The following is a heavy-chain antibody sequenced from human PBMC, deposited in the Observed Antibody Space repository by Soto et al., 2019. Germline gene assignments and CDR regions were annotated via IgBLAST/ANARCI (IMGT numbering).Heavy chain of an antibody. J-gene: IGHJ6*02. V-gene: IGHV4-61*08. CDR2: IYYSGST. D-gene: IGHD4-17*01. Sequence: SETLSLTCAVSGGSISSGGYSWSWIRQPPGKGLEWIGYIYYSGSTNYNPSLKSRVTISVDTSKNQFSLKLSSVTAADTAVYYCARVPLTTVTNDGYYYYGMDVWGQGTTVTVS. CDR3: ARVPLTTVTNDGYYYYGMDV. CDR1: GGSISSGGYS.